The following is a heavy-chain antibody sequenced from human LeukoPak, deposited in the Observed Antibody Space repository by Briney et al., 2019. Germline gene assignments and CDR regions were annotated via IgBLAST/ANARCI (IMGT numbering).Heavy chain of an antibody. D-gene: IGHD3-10*01. J-gene: IGHJ6*03. CDR2: ISAYNGNT. V-gene: IGHV1-18*01. CDR3: ARDRRPGVGYYYYMDV. CDR1: GYTFTSYG. Sequence: ASVKVSCKASGYTFTSYGISWVRQAPGQGLEWMGWISAYNGNTNYAQKLQGRVTMTTDTSTSTAYMELRSLRSDDTAVYYCARDRRPGVGYYYYMDVWGKGTTVTVSS.